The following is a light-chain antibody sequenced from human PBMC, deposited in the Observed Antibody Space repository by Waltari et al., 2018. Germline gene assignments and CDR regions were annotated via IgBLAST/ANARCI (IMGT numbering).Light chain of an antibody. CDR3: QHYDSYSAT. CDR2: KAS. CDR1: QSITRL. Sequence: DLQMTQSPSTLSASVGDRVTITCRASQSITRLLAWYQQKPGKAPKLLIYKASILESGVPSRFSGGGSGTEFTLTISSLQPDDFATYYCQHYDSYSATFGRGTKVEIK. J-gene: IGKJ4*02. V-gene: IGKV1-5*03.